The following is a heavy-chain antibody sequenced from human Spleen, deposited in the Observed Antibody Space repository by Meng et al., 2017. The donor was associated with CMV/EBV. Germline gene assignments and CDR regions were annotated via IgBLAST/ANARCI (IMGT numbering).Heavy chain of an antibody. CDR1: GGTFSSHA. CDR2: ISAYNGNT. CDR3: ARLRDYGGNRGFDY. V-gene: IGHV1-18*01. Sequence: QVQLVQSGAGGKKRGSPGKVSCKASGGTFSSHAISWVRQVPGQGLEWMGWISAYNGNTNYAQKLQGRVTMTTDTSTSTAYMELRSLRSDDTAVYYCARLRDYGGNRGFDYWGQGTLVTVSS. J-gene: IGHJ4*02. D-gene: IGHD4-23*01.